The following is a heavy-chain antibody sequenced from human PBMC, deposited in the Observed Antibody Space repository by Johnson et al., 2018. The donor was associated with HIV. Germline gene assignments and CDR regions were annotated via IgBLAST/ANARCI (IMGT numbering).Heavy chain of an antibody. V-gene: IGHV3-53*01. CDR1: GFTVSSNY. J-gene: IGHJ3*02. CDR2: ISSGGST. Sequence: EVQLVESGGGLIQPGGSLRLSCAASGFTVSSNYMSWVRQAPGKGLEWVSVISSGGSTYYADSVKGRFTISRDTSKNTLYLQMNSLRAEDTAVYYCARGLRSGIVVVYDAFDIWGQGTMVTVSS. CDR3: ARGLRSGIVVVYDAFDI. D-gene: IGHD3-22*01.